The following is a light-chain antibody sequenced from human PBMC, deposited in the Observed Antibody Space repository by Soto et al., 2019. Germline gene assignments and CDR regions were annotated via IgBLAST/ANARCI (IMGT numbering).Light chain of an antibody. CDR1: QSISSW. Sequence: DIQMTQSPSTLSASVGDRVTVTCRASQSISSWLAWYQQKAGKAPKLLIYKASALESGVPSRFSGSGSGTEFTLTISSLQPDDFATYYCQQYNSYWTFGQGTKV. CDR3: QQYNSYWT. V-gene: IGKV1-5*03. J-gene: IGKJ1*01. CDR2: KAS.